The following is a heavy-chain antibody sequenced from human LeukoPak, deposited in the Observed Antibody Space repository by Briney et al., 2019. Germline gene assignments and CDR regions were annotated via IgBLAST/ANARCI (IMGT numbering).Heavy chain of an antibody. V-gene: IGHV4-34*01. D-gene: IGHD3-10*01. CDR1: GGSFSGYY. Sequence: SETLSLTCAVYGGSFSGYYWSWIRQPPGKGLEWIGEINHSGSTNYNPSLKSRVTISVDTSKNQFPLKLSSVTAADTAVYYCARGYPGRWFDPWGQGTLVTVSS. J-gene: IGHJ5*02. CDR2: INHSGST. CDR3: ARGYPGRWFDP.